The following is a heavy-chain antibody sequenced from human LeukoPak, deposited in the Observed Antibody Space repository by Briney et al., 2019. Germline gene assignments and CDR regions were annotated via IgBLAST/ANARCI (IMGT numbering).Heavy chain of an antibody. J-gene: IGHJ4*02. CDR3: AKDGQSGYSYG. Sequence: GGSLRLSCAASGFTFSSYAMSWVRQAPGKGLEWVSAISGSGGSTYYADSVKGRFTISRDNPKNTLYLQMNSLRAEDTAVYYCAKDGQSGYSYGGGQGTLVTVSS. CDR1: GFTFSSYA. D-gene: IGHD5-18*01. CDR2: ISGSGGST. V-gene: IGHV3-23*01.